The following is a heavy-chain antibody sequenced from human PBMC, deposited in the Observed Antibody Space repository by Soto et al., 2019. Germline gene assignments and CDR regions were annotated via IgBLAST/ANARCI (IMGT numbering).Heavy chain of an antibody. V-gene: IGHV1-24*01. Sequence: ASVKVSCKVSGYTLTELSMHWVRQAPGKGLEGMGGFDPEDGETIYAQKFQGRVTMTEDTSTDTAYMELSSLRSEDTAVYYCATEANHYYYGSGSFRYYYYYMDVWGKGTTVTVSS. CDR1: GYTLTELS. CDR2: FDPEDGET. J-gene: IGHJ6*03. CDR3: ATEANHYYYGSGSFRYYYYYMDV. D-gene: IGHD3-10*01.